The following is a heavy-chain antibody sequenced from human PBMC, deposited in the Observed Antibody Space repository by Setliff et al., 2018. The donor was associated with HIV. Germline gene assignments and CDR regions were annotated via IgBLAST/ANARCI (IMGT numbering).Heavy chain of an antibody. CDR1: GYSIRSGYY. Sequence: TCAVSGYSIRSGYYWGWIRQPPGKGLEWIGSIYHSGSTHYNPSLKSRVTISVDTSKNQFTLKLSSVTAADTAVYYCASDPGIWGYYDSLRAFDIWGQGTMVT. D-gene: IGHD3-22*01. CDR2: IYHSGST. CDR3: ASDPGIWGYYDSLRAFDI. V-gene: IGHV4-38-2*01. J-gene: IGHJ3*02.